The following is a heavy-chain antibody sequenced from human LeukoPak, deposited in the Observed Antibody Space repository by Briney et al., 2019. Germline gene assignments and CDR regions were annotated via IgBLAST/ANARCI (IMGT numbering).Heavy chain of an antibody. CDR3: AREEGVGAILY. J-gene: IGHJ4*02. Sequence: GGSLRLSCAASGFTFSSYAMHWVRQAPGKGLEWVAVISYDGSNKYYADSVKGRFTISRDNSKNTLYLQMNSLRAEDTAVYYCAREEGVGAILYWGQGTLVTVSS. CDR1: GFTFSSYA. CDR2: ISYDGSNK. V-gene: IGHV3-30-3*01. D-gene: IGHD1-26*01.